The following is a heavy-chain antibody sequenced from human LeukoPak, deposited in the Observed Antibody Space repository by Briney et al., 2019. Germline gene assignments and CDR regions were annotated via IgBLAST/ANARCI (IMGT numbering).Heavy chain of an antibody. CDR3: APIGAGY. J-gene: IGHJ4*02. Sequence: GGSLRLSCAASGITFTDNWHWVRQAPGKGLVWVSLIRSDGSSTTYADSVKGRFTISRDSAKNTLYVQMNSLRVEDTAVYYCAPIGAGYWGQGTLVTVSS. V-gene: IGHV3-74*03. D-gene: IGHD4/OR15-4a*01. CDR1: GITFTDNW. CDR2: IRSDGSST.